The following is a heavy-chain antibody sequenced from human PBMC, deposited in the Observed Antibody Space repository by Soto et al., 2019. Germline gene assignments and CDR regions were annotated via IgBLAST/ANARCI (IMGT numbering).Heavy chain of an antibody. CDR3: AKDRSGGSFFY. Sequence: EVQLLESGGGLVQPGGSLRLSCAASGFTFSIYAMSWVRQAPGKGLEWASAISGSGGSTYYADSVKGRFTISRDNSKNTLYLQMNSLRADDTAVYYCAKDRSGGSFFYWGQGTLVTVSS. CDR2: ISGSGGST. CDR1: GFTFSIYA. V-gene: IGHV3-23*01. J-gene: IGHJ4*02. D-gene: IGHD2-15*01.